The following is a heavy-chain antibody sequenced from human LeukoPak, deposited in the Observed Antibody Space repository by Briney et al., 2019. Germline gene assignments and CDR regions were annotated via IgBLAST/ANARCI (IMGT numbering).Heavy chain of an antibody. Sequence: KPSETLSLTCAVYGGSFSGYYWSWIRQPPGKGLEWIGEINHSGGTNYNPSLKSRVTISVDTSKNQFSLKLSSVTAADTAVYCCARGLPGYSSSWYVNYWGQGTLVTVSS. CDR2: INHSGGT. V-gene: IGHV4-34*01. CDR1: GGSFSGYY. J-gene: IGHJ4*02. CDR3: ARGLPGYSSSWYVNY. D-gene: IGHD6-13*01.